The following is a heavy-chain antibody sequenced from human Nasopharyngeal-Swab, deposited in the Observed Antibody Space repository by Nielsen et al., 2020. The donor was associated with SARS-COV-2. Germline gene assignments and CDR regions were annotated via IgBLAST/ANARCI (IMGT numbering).Heavy chain of an antibody. Sequence: GSLRLSCAVYGGSFTDYYWTWIRQPPGKGLEWIGEINHRGSTNYNPSLKSRVTISLDTSKNQFSLRLTSLTAADTAIYYCARAKWVRSPPTSFYYAMDVWGQGTTVTVSS. D-gene: IGHD1-26*01. J-gene: IGHJ6*02. CDR1: GGSFTDYY. CDR2: INHRGST. CDR3: ARAKWVRSPPTSFYYAMDV. V-gene: IGHV4-34*01.